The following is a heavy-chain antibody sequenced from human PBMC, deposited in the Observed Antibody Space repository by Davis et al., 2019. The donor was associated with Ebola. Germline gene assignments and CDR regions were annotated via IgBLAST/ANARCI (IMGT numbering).Heavy chain of an antibody. CDR2: IYHSGST. Sequence: SETLSLTCAVSGGSISSSNWWSWVRQPPGKGLEWIGEIYHSGSTNYNPSLKSRVTISVDKSKNHFSLRLSSVTAADTAVYYCARADYSAGRSVLDPWGQGTLVTVSS. D-gene: IGHD3-10*01. V-gene: IGHV4-4*02. J-gene: IGHJ5*02. CDR3: ARADYSAGRSVLDP. CDR1: GGSISSSNW.